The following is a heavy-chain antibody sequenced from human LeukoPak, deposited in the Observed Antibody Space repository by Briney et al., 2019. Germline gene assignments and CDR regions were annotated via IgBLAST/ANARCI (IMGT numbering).Heavy chain of an antibody. CDR2: IKDGGTTT. CDR1: GFTFSSYW. Sequence: GGSPRPSCAASGFTFSSYWIHWVRQVPGKGLVWVSRIKDGGTTTDYADSVKGRFTISRDDAKNTLYLQMNSLRAEDTAVYYCTMIRPAYWGQGALVTVSP. D-gene: IGHD3-10*01. J-gene: IGHJ4*02. V-gene: IGHV3-74*01. CDR3: TMIRPAY.